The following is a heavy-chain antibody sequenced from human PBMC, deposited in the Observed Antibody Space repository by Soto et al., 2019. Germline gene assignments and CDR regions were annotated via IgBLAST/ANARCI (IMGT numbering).Heavy chain of an antibody. CDR2: INPYSGGA. Sequence: ASVKVSCKAAGYTFTGYFMHWVRQAPGQGLEWMGWINPYSGGADYAQSFQGRVTMTRDTSISTVYMELSRLRFDDTAVYYCARVIRGAYYNSPLDTWGQGTVVTVSS. V-gene: IGHV1-2*02. J-gene: IGHJ5*02. CDR3: ARVIRGAYYNSPLDT. CDR1: GYTFTGYF. D-gene: IGHD3-10*01.